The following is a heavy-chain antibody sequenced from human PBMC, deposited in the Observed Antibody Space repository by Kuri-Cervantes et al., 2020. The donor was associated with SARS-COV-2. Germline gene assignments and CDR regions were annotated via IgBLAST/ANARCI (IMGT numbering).Heavy chain of an antibody. CDR2: IYWDGHE. Sequence: SGPTLVKPSLYITMNSKLSAFSLSTRGVGVGWFRRPPGKALEWLALIYWDGHERYSPSLKSRLTITKDTSKNQVVLTVTNLDPVDTATYYCAHRRYDYLWGSHRCTGFDYWGQGHMVTVSS. CDR1: AFSLSTRGVG. CDR3: AHRRYDYLWGSHRCTGFDY. J-gene: IGHJ4*02. D-gene: IGHD3-16*02. V-gene: IGHV2-5*02.